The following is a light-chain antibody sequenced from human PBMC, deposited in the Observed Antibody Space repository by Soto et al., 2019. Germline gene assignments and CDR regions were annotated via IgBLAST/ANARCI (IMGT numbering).Light chain of an antibody. Sequence: QSVLTQPASVSGSPGQSXTISCTGTSSDAGGYNYVSWYQQHPGKAPKLMIYDVSDRPSGVSNRFSGSKSGNTASLTISGLQAEDEADYFCSSYTSSSTPFVFGTGTKVT. J-gene: IGLJ1*01. V-gene: IGLV2-14*03. CDR3: SSYTSSSTPFV. CDR2: DVS. CDR1: SSDAGGYNY.